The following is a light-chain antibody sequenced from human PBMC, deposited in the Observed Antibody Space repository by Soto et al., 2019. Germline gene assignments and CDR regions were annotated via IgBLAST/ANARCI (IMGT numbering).Light chain of an antibody. CDR1: QSLSGRY. J-gene: IGKJ1*01. CDR3: QQYDSSPRT. Sequence: DTMLTQSPGTLALSPGEGATLSCRASQSLSGRYLAWYQQKPGQAPRLLIYGASTRATDIPDRFSGSGSGTDFTLTISRLEPEDFAVYYCQQYDSSPRTFGQGTKVDIK. CDR2: GAS. V-gene: IGKV3-20*01.